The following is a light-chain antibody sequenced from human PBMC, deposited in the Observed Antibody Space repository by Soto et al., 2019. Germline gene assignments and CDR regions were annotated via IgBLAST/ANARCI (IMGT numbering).Light chain of an antibody. CDR1: QSITSNF. V-gene: IGKV3-20*01. Sequence: EIVLTQSPGTLSLSPGERATLSCRASQSITSNFLAWYQQQPGQPPRLLIYGASTRAAGVRDRFSGSGCGPDFTLTLTRLEPEAFAVYYCQQYGRSPLMYTFGQGTKLGVK. J-gene: IGKJ2*01. CDR2: GAS. CDR3: QQYGRSPLMYT.